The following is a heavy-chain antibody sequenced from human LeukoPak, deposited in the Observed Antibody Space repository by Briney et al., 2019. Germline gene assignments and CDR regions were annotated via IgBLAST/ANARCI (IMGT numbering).Heavy chain of an antibody. Sequence: SETLSLTCTVSGGSISSYYWSWIRQPPGKGPEWIGYIYYSGSTNYNPSLKSRVTISVDTSKNQFSLKLSSVTAADTAVYYCARDHGDSDYWGQGTLVTVSS. CDR3: ARDHGDSDY. CDR2: IYYSGST. V-gene: IGHV4-59*12. CDR1: GGSISSYY. D-gene: IGHD4-17*01. J-gene: IGHJ4*02.